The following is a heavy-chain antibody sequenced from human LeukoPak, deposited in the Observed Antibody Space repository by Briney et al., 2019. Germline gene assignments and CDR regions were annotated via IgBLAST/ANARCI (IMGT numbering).Heavy chain of an antibody. Sequence: GGSLRLSCAASGFTFSRNWMHWVRQAPGQGLMWVSCIKSDGSSTTYADSVKGRFTISRDNAKNTLYLHMNSLRAEDTAVYYCASYDSSVYYYDSFDYWGQGTLVTVSS. D-gene: IGHD3-22*01. J-gene: IGHJ4*02. V-gene: IGHV3-74*01. CDR2: IKSDGSST. CDR1: GFTFSRNW. CDR3: ASYDSSVYYYDSFDY.